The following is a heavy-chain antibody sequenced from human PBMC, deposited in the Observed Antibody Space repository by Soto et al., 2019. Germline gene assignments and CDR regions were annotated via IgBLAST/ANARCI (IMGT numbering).Heavy chain of an antibody. V-gene: IGHV3-30-3*01. CDR3: AREWSISVAAPGH. CDR1: EFTFSSYT. Sequence: QVQLVESGGGVVQPGRSLKLSCAASEFTFSSYTMYWVRQAPGTGLEWVAGISNNGGNTYYLDSVKGRFTISRDNSKNNADPEMNSLRVEDTAVYYCAREWSISVAAPGHWGQGTLVTVSS. D-gene: IGHD6-19*01. CDR2: ISNNGGNT. J-gene: IGHJ4*02.